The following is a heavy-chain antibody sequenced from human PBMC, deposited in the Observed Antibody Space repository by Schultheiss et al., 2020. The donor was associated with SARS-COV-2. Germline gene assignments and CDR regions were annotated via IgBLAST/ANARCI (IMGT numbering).Heavy chain of an antibody. J-gene: IGHJ2*01. Sequence: ASVKVSCQVSGYTLTELSMHWVRQAPGKGLEWMGGFDPEDGETIYAQKFQGRVTMTEDTSTDTAYMELSSLRSEDTAVYYCARARDYGGNSDWYFDLWGRGTLVTGSS. D-gene: IGHD4-23*01. CDR2: FDPEDGET. CDR3: ARARDYGGNSDWYFDL. CDR1: GYTLTELS. V-gene: IGHV1-24*01.